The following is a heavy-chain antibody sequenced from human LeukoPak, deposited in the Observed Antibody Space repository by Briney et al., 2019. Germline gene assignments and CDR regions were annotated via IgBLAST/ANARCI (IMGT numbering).Heavy chain of an antibody. CDR1: GGSISSSNW. J-gene: IGHJ4*02. CDR3: ASITFGGVLDY. Sequence: KPSGTLSLTCAVSGGSISSSNWWTWVRQSPGKGLEWIGEIYYSGSTNYNPSLKSRITISVDTSKKQFSLNLNSVTAADTAVYYCASITFGGVLDYWGQGTLVTVSS. V-gene: IGHV4-4*02. CDR2: IYYSGST. D-gene: IGHD3-16*01.